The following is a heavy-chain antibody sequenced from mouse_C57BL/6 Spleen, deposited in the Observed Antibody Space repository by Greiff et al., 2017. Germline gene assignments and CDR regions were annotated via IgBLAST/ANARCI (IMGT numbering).Heavy chain of an antibody. D-gene: IGHD2-10*01. CDR1: GFPFSDYY. CDR2: INYDGSST. Sequence: VQLKESEGGLVPPGSSMKLSCTASGFPFSDYYMAWVRQVPEKGLEWVANINYDGSSTYYLDSLKSRFLISRDNAKNILYLQMSSLKSEDTATYYCARALLYAMDYWGQGTSVTVSA. V-gene: IGHV5-16*01. J-gene: IGHJ4*01. CDR3: ARALLYAMDY.